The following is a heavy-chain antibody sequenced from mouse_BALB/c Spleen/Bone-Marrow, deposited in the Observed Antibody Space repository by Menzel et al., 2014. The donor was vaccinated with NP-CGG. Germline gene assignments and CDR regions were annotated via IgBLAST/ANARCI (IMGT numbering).Heavy chain of an antibody. Sequence: EVMLVESGGGLVQPGGSLRLSCATSGFTFTDYYMNWVRQPPGKALEWLVFIRNRANGYTTEYSASVKGRFTISRDNSQGILYLQMNTLRAEDSATYYCARDMGGLLFDSWGQGTTLTVSS. CDR3: ARDMGGLLFDS. CDR2: IRNRANGYTT. D-gene: IGHD1-1*01. CDR1: GFTFTDYY. J-gene: IGHJ2*01. V-gene: IGHV7-3*02.